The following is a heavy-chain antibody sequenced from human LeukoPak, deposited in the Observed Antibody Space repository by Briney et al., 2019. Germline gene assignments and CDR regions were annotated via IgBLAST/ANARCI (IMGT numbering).Heavy chain of an antibody. V-gene: IGHV3-7*01. Sequence: GSLRLSCAASGFTFSSYWMSWVRQAPGKGLEWVANIKQDGSEKYYVDSVKGRFTISRDNAKNSLYLQMNSLRAEDTAVYYCARDKIVGATYFDYWGQGTLVTVSS. CDR1: GFTFSSYW. CDR2: IKQDGSEK. CDR3: ARDKIVGATYFDY. D-gene: IGHD1-26*01. J-gene: IGHJ4*02.